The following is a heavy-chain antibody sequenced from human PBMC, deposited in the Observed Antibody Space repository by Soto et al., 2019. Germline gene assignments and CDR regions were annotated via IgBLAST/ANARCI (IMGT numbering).Heavy chain of an antibody. Sequence: QVQLQQWGAGLLKPSETLSLTCAVYGGSFSGYYWSWIRQPPGKGLEWIGEINHSGSTNYNPSLKSRVTISVDTSKNQFSLKLRSVTAADAAVYFCARIDGSGWFFDYWGQGTLATVSS. CDR3: ARIDGSGWFFDY. V-gene: IGHV4-34*01. J-gene: IGHJ4*02. CDR2: INHSGST. CDR1: GGSFSGYY. D-gene: IGHD6-19*01.